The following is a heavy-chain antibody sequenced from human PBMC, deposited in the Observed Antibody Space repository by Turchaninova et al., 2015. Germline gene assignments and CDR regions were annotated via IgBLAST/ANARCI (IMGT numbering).Heavy chain of an antibody. J-gene: IGHJ4*02. Sequence: QVQLVQSGAEVKKPGASVNVSCKASGYTFTVYHMHWVRQAPGQGLEWMGLIIPASGGTNYAQKFQGRVTMTRDTSTSTVYMDLSRLSFEDTATYYCARDAWGSDYWGQGTPVTVSS. V-gene: IGHV1-46*01. D-gene: IGHD7-27*01. CDR1: GYTFTVYH. CDR3: ARDAWGSDY. CDR2: IIPASGGT.